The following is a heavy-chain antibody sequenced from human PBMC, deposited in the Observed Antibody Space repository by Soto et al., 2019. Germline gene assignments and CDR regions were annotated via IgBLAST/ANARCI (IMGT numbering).Heavy chain of an antibody. CDR2: IWSDGSNK. CDR1: GLTFNSYG. D-gene: IGHD1-26*01. CDR3: ASAAGAYDN. V-gene: IGHV3-33*01. J-gene: IGHJ4*02. Sequence: QVHLVESGGGVVQPGRSLRLSCAVSGLTFNSYGMHWGRQAPGKGLEWVGVIWSDGSNKYYADSVKGRFTISGDNSKNMWYLQMNSLRVEDTAVYYCASAAGAYDNWGQGTLVTVSS.